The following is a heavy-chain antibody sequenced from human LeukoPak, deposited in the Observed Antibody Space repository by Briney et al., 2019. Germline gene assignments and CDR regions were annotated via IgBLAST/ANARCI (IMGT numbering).Heavy chain of an antibody. Sequence: GGSLRLSCAASAFTFSSHEMNWVRQAPGKGLEWISYISGSGSNIYYADSVRGRFTPSRDNAKNSLYLQMNSLRADDTAIYYCARGAATGWSNDYWGQGILVTVSS. J-gene: IGHJ4*02. CDR2: ISGSGSNI. CDR1: AFTFSSHE. D-gene: IGHD6-19*01. CDR3: ARGAATGWSNDY. V-gene: IGHV3-48*03.